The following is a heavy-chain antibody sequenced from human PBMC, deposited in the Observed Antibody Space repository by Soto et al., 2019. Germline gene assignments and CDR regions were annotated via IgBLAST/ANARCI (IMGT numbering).Heavy chain of an antibody. CDR3: ATDMGTDAYNTFDY. Sequence: QVQLVESGGGVVQPGRSLRLSCAASGFTFSSYAMHWVRQAPGKGLEWVAVISYDGSNKYYADSVKGRFTISRDNSKNTLYLQMNSLRAEDTRVHSCATDMGTDAYNTFDYWGQGTLVTVSS. V-gene: IGHV3-30-3*01. J-gene: IGHJ4*02. D-gene: IGHD3-16*01. CDR2: ISYDGSNK. CDR1: GFTFSSYA.